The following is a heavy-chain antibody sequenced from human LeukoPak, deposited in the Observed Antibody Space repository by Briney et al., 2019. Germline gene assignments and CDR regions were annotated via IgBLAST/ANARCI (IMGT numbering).Heavy chain of an antibody. Sequence: GGSLRLSCAASGFTFSSYAMSWVRQAPGKGLEWVSGISGSDGSTYYADSVKGRFTISRDNSKNTLYLQMNSLRAEDTAVYYCAKEYYDFWSGYFYYFDYWGQGTLVTVSS. CDR3: AKEYYDFWSGYFYYFDY. V-gene: IGHV3-23*01. D-gene: IGHD3-3*01. CDR2: ISGSDGST. CDR1: GFTFSSYA. J-gene: IGHJ4*02.